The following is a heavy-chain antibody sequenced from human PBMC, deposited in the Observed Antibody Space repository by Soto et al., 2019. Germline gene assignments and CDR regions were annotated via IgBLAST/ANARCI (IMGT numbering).Heavy chain of an antibody. V-gene: IGHV4-34*01. CDR2: INHSGST. D-gene: IGHD6-6*01. J-gene: IGHJ5*02. Sequence: SETLSLTCAVYGGSFSGYYWSWIRQPPGKGLEWIGEINHSGSTNYNPSLKSRVTISVDTSKNQFSLKLSSVTAADTAFFFCALRRSIAARGGRACSDPWGQVTLATVPS. CDR3: ALRRSIAARGGRACSDP. CDR1: GGSFSGYY.